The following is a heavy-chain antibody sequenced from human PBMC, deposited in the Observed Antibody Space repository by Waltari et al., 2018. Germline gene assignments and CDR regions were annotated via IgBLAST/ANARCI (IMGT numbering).Heavy chain of an antibody. CDR2: INHSGST. Sequence: QVQLQQWGAGLLKPSETLSPTCAVYGGSFSGYYWSWIRQPPGKGLGWIGEINHSGSTNYNPSLKSRVTISVDTSKNQFSLKLSSVTAADTAVYYCARADGGRRSYYDFWSGFFGMDVWGQGTTVTVSS. CDR3: ARADGGRRSYYDFWSGFFGMDV. D-gene: IGHD3-3*01. V-gene: IGHV4-34*01. CDR1: GGSFSGYY. J-gene: IGHJ6*02.